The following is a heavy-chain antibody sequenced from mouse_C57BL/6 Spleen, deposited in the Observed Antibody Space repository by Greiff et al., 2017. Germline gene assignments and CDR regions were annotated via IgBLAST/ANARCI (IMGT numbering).Heavy chain of an antibody. CDR2: IHPNSGST. J-gene: IGHJ2*01. Sequence: VQLQQPGAELVKPGASVKLSCKASGYTFTSYWMHWVKQRPGQGLEWIGMIHPNSGSTNYNEKFKSKATLTVDKSSSTAYLQLSSLTSEDSAVYCGTIIYDGNYYFDYWGQGTTLTVSS. D-gene: IGHD2-1*01. CDR1: GYTFTSYW. CDR3: TIIYDGNYYFDY. V-gene: IGHV1-64*01.